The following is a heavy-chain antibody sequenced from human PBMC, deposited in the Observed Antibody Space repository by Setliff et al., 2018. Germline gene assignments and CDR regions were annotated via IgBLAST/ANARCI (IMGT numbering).Heavy chain of an antibody. J-gene: IGHJ4*02. CDR3: ARDPHTPTVTTRGDY. CDR2: IYYSGST. Sequence: SETLSLTCTVSGGSISSSSYYWGWIRQPPGKGLEWIGSIYYSGSTYYNPSLKSRVTISVDTSKNQFSLKLTSVTAADTAVYYCARDPHTPTVTTRGDYWGQGTLVTVSS. CDR1: GGSISSSSYY. V-gene: IGHV4-39*07. D-gene: IGHD4-17*01.